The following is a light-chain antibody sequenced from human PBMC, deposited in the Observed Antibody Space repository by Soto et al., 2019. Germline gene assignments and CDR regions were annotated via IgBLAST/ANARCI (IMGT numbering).Light chain of an antibody. J-gene: IGLJ2*01. CDR3: CSYATTTL. CDR2: EVS. V-gene: IGLV2-23*02. Sequence: QSALTQPASVSGSPGQSITIYCTGTSSDVGSYDLVSWYQQHPGNAPKLMIYEVSKRPSGVSDRFSGSKSGNTASLTISGLQADEEADYYCCSYATTTLFGGGTKVTVL. CDR1: SSDVGSYDL.